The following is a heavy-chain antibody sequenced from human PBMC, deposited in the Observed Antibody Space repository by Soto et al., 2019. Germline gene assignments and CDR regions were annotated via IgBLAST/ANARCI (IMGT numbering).Heavy chain of an antibody. Sequence: SLRLSCAASGFTVSSNYMSWVRQAPGKGLEWVSVIYSVGSTDYADSVKGRFTTSRDNSKNTLYLQMNSLRAEDTAVYYCARARDGYNFLYEPTWGQGTLVTVS. V-gene: IGHV3-53*01. CDR2: IYSVGST. J-gene: IGHJ4*02. CDR3: ARARDGYNFLYEPT. D-gene: IGHD5-12*01. CDR1: GFTVSSNY.